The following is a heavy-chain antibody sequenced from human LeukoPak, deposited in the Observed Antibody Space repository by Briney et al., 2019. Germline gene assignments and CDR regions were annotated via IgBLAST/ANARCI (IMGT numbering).Heavy chain of an antibody. V-gene: IGHV3-23*01. D-gene: IGHD1-26*01. CDR1: GFTFSTYA. J-gene: IGHJ4*02. Sequence: GGSLRLSCAASGFTFSTYAMSWVRQAPGKGLEWVSSISASGTSPYYTDSVKGRFTISRDSAKNTLSLQMNSLRADDTAVYYCAKAPGATHFDYWGQGTLVTVSS. CDR3: AKAPGATHFDY. CDR2: ISASGTSP.